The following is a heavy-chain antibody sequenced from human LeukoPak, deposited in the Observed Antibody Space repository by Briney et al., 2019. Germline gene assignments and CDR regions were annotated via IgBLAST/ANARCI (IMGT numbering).Heavy chain of an antibody. J-gene: IGHJ4*02. CDR3: ARNGQWLDGYYFDY. CDR2: IYSGGST. Sequence: GGSLRLSCAASGFTVSSNYMSWVRQAPGKGLEWVSVIYSGGSTYYADSVKGRFTISGDNSKNTLYLQMNSLRAEDTAVYYCARNGQWLDGYYFDYWGQGTLVTVSS. CDR1: GFTVSSNY. D-gene: IGHD6-19*01. V-gene: IGHV3-53*01.